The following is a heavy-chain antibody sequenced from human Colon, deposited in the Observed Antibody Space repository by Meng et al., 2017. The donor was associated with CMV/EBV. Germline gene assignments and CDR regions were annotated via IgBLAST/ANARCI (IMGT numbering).Heavy chain of an antibody. CDR3: ARDPSGSRVPFDY. CDR1: GYSFSDYH. V-gene: IGHV1-2*02. J-gene: IGHJ4*02. Sequence: AQLVQEGGAVKKHGDSLYFSCKVSGYSFSDYHKHGVRQAPGQGLEWMGGVNSNSGATDYDQKFQGRFTMTRGTSITTVYMELSSLRSDDTAVYYCARDPSGSRVPFDYWGQGSLVTVSS. D-gene: IGHD1-26*01. CDR2: VNSNSGAT.